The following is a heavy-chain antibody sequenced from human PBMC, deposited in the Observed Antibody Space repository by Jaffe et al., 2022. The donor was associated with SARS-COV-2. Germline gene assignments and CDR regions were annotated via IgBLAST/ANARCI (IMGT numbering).Heavy chain of an antibody. J-gene: IGHJ6*02. Sequence: EVQLVESGGGLVQPGGSLRLSCAASGFTFSSYSMNWVRQAPGKGLEWVSYISSSSSTIYYADSVKGRFTISRDNAKNSLYLQMNSLRAEDTAVYYCARDVLGYCSSTSCYTSLSYYYGMDVWGQGTTVTVSS. V-gene: IGHV3-48*04. CDR2: ISSSSSTI. D-gene: IGHD2-2*02. CDR1: GFTFSSYS. CDR3: ARDVLGYCSSTSCYTSLSYYYGMDV.